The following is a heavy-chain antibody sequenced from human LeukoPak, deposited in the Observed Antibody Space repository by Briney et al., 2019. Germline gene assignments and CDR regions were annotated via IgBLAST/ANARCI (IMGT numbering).Heavy chain of an antibody. J-gene: IGHJ3*02. V-gene: IGHV3-30-3*01. CDR3: AREGYSSGRSPAFDI. CDR1: GFSLSFRV. Sequence: PGRSLRLSCAASGFSLSFRVMHWLRQAPGKGLEWVSGISFVGNAEHYADSVKGRFTISGDDSKNTLYLEVNGLMIDDTAVYYCAREGYSSGRSPAFDIWGQGTMVTVSS. CDR2: ISFVGNAE. D-gene: IGHD2-15*01.